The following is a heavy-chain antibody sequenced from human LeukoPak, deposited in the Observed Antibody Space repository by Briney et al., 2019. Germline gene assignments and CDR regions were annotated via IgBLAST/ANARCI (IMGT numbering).Heavy chain of an antibody. Sequence: PGGSLRLSCAASGFTFSSYAMSWVRQAPGKGLEWVSATSGSGGSTYYADSVKGRFTISRDNFKNTLYLQMNSLRAEDTAVYYCAKDRGGSGYVSYFDYWGQGTLVTVSS. CDR2: TSGSGGST. V-gene: IGHV3-23*01. CDR1: GFTFSSYA. J-gene: IGHJ4*02. D-gene: IGHD5-12*01. CDR3: AKDRGGSGYVSYFDY.